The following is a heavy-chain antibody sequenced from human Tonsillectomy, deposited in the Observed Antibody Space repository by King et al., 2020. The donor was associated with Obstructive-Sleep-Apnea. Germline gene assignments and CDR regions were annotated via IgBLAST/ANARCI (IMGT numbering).Heavy chain of an antibody. D-gene: IGHD1-26*01. V-gene: IGHV4-30-4*01. Sequence: VPLQESGPRLVKPSQTLSLTCTVSGGSISSGDYYWTWIRQSPGKGLEWIGYIYSTGTTYYNPSLKSRLTISLERSKNQFSLNLGSLTAADTAIYYCARGISQYSDTWSGYYFDFWGQGTLVTVSS. CDR3: ARGISQYSDTWSGYYFDF. CDR2: IYSTGTT. J-gene: IGHJ4*02. CDR1: GGSISSGDYY.